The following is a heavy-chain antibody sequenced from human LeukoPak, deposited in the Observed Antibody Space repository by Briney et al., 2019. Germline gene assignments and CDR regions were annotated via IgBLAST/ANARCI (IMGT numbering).Heavy chain of an antibody. CDR1: GYTFTSYY. CDR2: INPSGGST. Sequence: AASVKVSCKASGYTFTSYYMHWVRQPPGQGLERMGIINPSGGSTSYAQKFQGRVTMTRDTSTSTVYMELSSLRSEDTAVYYCARSLYYYDSSGYPGDYWGQGTLVTVSS. CDR3: ARSLYYYDSSGYPGDY. J-gene: IGHJ4*02. V-gene: IGHV1-46*01. D-gene: IGHD3-22*01.